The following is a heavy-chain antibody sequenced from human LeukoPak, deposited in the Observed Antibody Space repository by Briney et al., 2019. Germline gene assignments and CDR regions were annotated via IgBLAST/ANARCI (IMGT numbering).Heavy chain of an antibody. CDR3: ASQEYSSSSLDY. J-gene: IGHJ4*02. Sequence: SETLSLTCTVSGGSISSGSYYWSWIRQPAGKGLEWIGRIYTSGSTNYNPSLKSRVTISVDTSKNQFSLKLSSVTAADTAVYYCASQEYSSSSLDYWGQGTLVTVSS. D-gene: IGHD6-6*01. CDR2: IYTSGST. CDR1: GGSISSGSYY. V-gene: IGHV4-61*02.